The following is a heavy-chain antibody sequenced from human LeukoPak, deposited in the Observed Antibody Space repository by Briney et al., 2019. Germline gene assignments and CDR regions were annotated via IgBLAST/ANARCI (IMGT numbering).Heavy chain of an antibody. V-gene: IGHV4-59*08. Sequence: KPSETLSLTCTVSGGSISSYYWSWIRQPPGKGLEWIGYIYYSGSTNYNPSLKSRVTISVDTSKNQFSLKLSSVTAADTAVYYCARLILYGDSPFFDYWGQGTLVTVSS. D-gene: IGHD4-17*01. CDR3: ARLILYGDSPFFDY. CDR2: IYYSGST. CDR1: GGSISSYY. J-gene: IGHJ4*02.